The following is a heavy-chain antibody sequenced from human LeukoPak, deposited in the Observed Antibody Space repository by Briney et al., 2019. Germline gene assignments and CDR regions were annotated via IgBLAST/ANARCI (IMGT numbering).Heavy chain of an antibody. CDR1: GGSISSVSNY. V-gene: IGHV4-61*02. CDR3: AKSGGPDYYDSSAFDI. CDR2: IYSSGNT. Sequence: SETLSLTCTVSGGSISSVSNYWNWIRQRAGRGLEWIGRIYSSGNTHYNPSLMSRVTISLDTSKNQFSLNLSSVTAADTAVFYCAKSGGPDYYDSSAFDIWGQGTMVTASS. D-gene: IGHD3-22*01. J-gene: IGHJ3*02.